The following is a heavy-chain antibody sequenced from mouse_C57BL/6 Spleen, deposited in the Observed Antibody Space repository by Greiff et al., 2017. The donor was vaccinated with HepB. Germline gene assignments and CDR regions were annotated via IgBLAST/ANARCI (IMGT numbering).Heavy chain of an antibody. CDR1: GYTFTDYE. D-gene: IGHD2-3*01. V-gene: IGHV1-15*01. J-gene: IGHJ2*01. CDR3: TRRDGDY. Sequence: VQLQQSGAELVRPGASVTLSCKASGYTFTDYEMHWVKQTPVHGLEWIGAIDPETGGTAYNQKFKGKATLTADKSSSTAYMELRSLTSEDSAVYYCTRRDGDYWGQGTTRTVSS. CDR2: IDPETGGT.